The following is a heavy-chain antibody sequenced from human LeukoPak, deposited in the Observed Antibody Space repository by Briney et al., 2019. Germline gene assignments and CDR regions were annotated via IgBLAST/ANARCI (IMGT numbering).Heavy chain of an antibody. Sequence: SQTLSLTCTVSGGSISSGGYYWSWIRQHPGKGLEWIGYIYYSGSTYYNPSLKSRVTISVDTSKNQFSLKLSSVTAADTAVYYCARHEVYGSGSYFAQDWGQGTLVTVSS. D-gene: IGHD3-10*01. J-gene: IGHJ4*02. CDR2: IYYSGST. V-gene: IGHV4-31*03. CDR1: GGSISSGGYY. CDR3: ARHEVYGSGSYFAQD.